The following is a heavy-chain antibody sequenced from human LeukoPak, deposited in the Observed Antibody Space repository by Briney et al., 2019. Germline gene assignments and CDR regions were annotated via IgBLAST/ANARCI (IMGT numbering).Heavy chain of an antibody. Sequence: SETLSLTCTVSGGSISSYYWSWIRQPAGKGLEWIGRIYTSGSTNYNPSLKSRVTMSVDTSKNQFSLKLSSVTAADTAVYYCAREVVVDLFHYYYYGMDVWGQGTTVTVSS. CDR3: AREVVVDLFHYYYYGMDV. CDR2: IYTSGST. D-gene: IGHD2-15*01. CDR1: GGSISSYY. J-gene: IGHJ6*02. V-gene: IGHV4-4*07.